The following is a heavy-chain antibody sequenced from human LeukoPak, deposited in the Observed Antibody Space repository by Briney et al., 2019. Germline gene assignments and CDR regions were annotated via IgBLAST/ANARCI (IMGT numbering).Heavy chain of an antibody. D-gene: IGHD6-13*01. V-gene: IGHV4-30-4*01. Sequence: PSETLSLTCTVSGGSISSGDYYWSWLRQPPGKGLEWIGYIDYTGSTYYNPSLKSRVTISVDTSKNQFSLKLSSVTAADTAVYYCARGGYSSSWLEAITGPESDAFDIWGQGTMVTVSS. CDR3: ARGGYSSSWLEAITGPESDAFDI. CDR1: GGSISSGDYY. J-gene: IGHJ3*02. CDR2: IDYTGST.